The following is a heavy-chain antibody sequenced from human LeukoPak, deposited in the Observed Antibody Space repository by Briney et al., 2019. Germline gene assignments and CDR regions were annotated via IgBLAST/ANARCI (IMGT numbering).Heavy chain of an antibody. Sequence: PGGSLRLSCAASGLTFSSYAMSWVRQAPGKGLEWVGLIRTKTDGETTDNAAPVEGRFAISRDDSRNMLFLQMNSLKTEDTGVYYCTTGGPRRHWGQGTLVTVSS. V-gene: IGHV3-15*01. CDR1: GLTFSSYA. CDR2: IRTKTDGETT. J-gene: IGHJ4*02. CDR3: TTGGPRRH. D-gene: IGHD3-16*01.